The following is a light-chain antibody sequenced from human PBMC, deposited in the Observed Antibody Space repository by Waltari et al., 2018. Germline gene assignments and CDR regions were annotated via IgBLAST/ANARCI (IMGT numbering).Light chain of an antibody. CDR1: QDIASA. CDR3: QQYKTFPVT. Sequence: IQLTQSPSSLAASVGERITIPCRASQDIASALAWYQQKPGRSPKLLLYDASILESGAPSTFSGSGSGTDFTLTIGSLQPEDFATYYCQQYKTFPVTFGGGTKVEI. J-gene: IGKJ4*01. CDR2: DAS. V-gene: IGKV1-13*02.